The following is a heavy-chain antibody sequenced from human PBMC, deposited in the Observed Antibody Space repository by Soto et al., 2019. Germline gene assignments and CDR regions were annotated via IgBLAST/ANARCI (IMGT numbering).Heavy chain of an antibody. CDR2: ISGSGSYR. D-gene: IGHD5-12*01. CDR1: GFTFSDYY. CDR3: ARMADGYNYHFDY. Sequence: GGSLRLSCAASGFTFSDYYMSWIRQAPGKGLEWVSSISGSGSYRTYADSVKGRFSISRDDAKKSLYLQMSSLRAEDTAIYFCARMADGYNYHFDYWGQGTLVTVSS. J-gene: IGHJ4*02. V-gene: IGHV3-11*06.